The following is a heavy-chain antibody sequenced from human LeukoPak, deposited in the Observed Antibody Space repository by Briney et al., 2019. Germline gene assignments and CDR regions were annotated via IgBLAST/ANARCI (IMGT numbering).Heavy chain of an antibody. V-gene: IGHV1-2*02. J-gene: IGHJ5*02. Sequence: ASVKVSCKASGHTFTAYYMHWVRQAPGQGLEWMGWINPGSGDTKYAQKFQGRFTLTRDTSSSTAYMDLSGLRSDDTALYYCASYASGYNWLRAWGQGTQVTVSS. CDR2: INPGSGDT. CDR3: ASYASGYNWLRA. CDR1: GHTFTAYY. D-gene: IGHD5-12*01.